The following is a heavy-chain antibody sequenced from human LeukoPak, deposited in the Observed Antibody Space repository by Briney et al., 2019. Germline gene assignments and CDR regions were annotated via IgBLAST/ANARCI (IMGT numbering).Heavy chain of an antibody. CDR1: GGSINDAS. CDR3: ARVGTYYRSLDS. D-gene: IGHD3-10*01. V-gene: IGHV4-59*01. Sequence: SETLSLTRTVSGGSINDASWNWIRKPPGQGLEWIGYIYHSGGTNYNPSLKSRVTISLDTSKNQFSLKLSSVTAADTAVYDCARVGTYYRSLDSWVQGTLVTVSS. CDR2: IYHSGGT. J-gene: IGHJ4*02.